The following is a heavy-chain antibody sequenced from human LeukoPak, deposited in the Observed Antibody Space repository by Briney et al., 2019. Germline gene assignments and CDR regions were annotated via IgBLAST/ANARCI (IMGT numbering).Heavy chain of an antibody. CDR1: GFTFSSYG. CDR2: IRYDGSNK. J-gene: IGHJ4*02. Sequence: GGSLRLSCAASGFTFSSYGMHWVRQAPGKGLEWVAFIRYDGSNKYYVDSVKGRFTISRDNSKNTLYLQMNSLRAEDTAVYYCAKDRVVGAPRNPFDYWGQGTLVTVSS. CDR3: AKDRVVGAPRNPFDY. V-gene: IGHV3-30*02. D-gene: IGHD1-26*01.